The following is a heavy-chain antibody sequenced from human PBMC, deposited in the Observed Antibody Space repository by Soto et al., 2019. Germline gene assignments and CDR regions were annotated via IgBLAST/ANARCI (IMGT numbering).Heavy chain of an antibody. CDR3: ARHPYNWNDASYFDY. D-gene: IGHD1-20*01. J-gene: IGHJ4*02. V-gene: IGHV4-59*08. CDR1: GGSINNYY. CDR2: IYYSGST. Sequence: PSETLSLTCTVSGGSINNYYWSLIRRPPGKGLEWIGYIYYSGSTNYNPSLKSRVTISVDTSKKHFSLKLSSVTAADTAVYYCARHPYNWNDASYFDYWSQGTLVTVSS.